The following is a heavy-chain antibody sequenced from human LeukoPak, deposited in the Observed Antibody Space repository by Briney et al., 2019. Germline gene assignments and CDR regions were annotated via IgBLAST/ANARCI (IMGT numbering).Heavy chain of an antibody. J-gene: IGHJ4*02. CDR1: GFTFHNHG. V-gene: IGHV3-23*01. Sequence: GGSLRLSCEASGFTFHNHGMSWVRQAPGKGLEWISVISGSSMSTYYADSVKGRFTVSRDSSKNTVYLQMSSLRVEDSAIYYCGKDSRPSVTTFRSRWTHYWGQGILVTVSS. CDR2: ISGSSMST. D-gene: IGHD4-11*01. CDR3: GKDSRPSVTTFRSRWTHY.